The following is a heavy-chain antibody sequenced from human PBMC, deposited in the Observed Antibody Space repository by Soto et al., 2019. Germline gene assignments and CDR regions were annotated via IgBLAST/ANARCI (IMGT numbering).Heavy chain of an antibody. V-gene: IGHV5-10-1*01. J-gene: IGHJ6*02. CDR3: ARQLRGSYSSGWYHPPGMDV. CDR2: IDPSDSYT. CDR1: GYSFTSYW. Sequence: AESLKISCKGYGYSFTSYWISWVRQMPGKGLEWMGRIDPSDSYTNNSPSFQGHVTTSADKAISTAYLQWSSLKASDTAMYYCARQLRGSYSSGWYHPPGMDVWGQGTTVTVSS. D-gene: IGHD6-19*01.